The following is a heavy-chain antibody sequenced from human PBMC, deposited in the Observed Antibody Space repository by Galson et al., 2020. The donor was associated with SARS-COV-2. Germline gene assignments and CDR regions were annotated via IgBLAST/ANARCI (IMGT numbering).Heavy chain of an antibody. V-gene: IGHV3-30*01. CDR2: ISYDGRNK. Sequence: GGSLRLSCAASGFTFSSYAMHWVRQAPGKGLEWVAVISYDGRNKYYADSVKGRFTISRDNSKNTLYLQMNSLRAEDTAVYYCARDGSFLEWLLSSPECWFDPWGQGTLVTVSS. CDR1: GFTFSSYA. CDR3: ARDGSFLEWLLSSPECWFDP. J-gene: IGHJ5*02. D-gene: IGHD3-3*01.